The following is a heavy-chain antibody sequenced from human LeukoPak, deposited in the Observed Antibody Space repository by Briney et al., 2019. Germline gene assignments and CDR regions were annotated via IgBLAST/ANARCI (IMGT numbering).Heavy chain of an antibody. V-gene: IGHV4-59*01. J-gene: IGHJ5*02. D-gene: IGHD5-24*01. Sequence: PSETLSLTCTVSGGSISNYYWSCIRHPPGKGLECIGYISYSGNTEYNLSLKGRVTISVDTSKNQLTLQLSSVTAADTAVYFCTRDRIDGYNYVDLWGQGTLVTVSS. CDR3: TRDRIDGYNYVDL. CDR2: ISYSGNT. CDR1: GGSISNYY.